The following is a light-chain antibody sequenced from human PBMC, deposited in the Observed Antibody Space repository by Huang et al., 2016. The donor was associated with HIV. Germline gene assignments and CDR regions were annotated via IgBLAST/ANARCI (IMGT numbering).Light chain of an antibody. CDR2: ATS. Sequence: DIQMTQSPSSLSASVGDRVNITCRASQSISRSLNWYQQKPGKASKLLIYATSSLQSGVPSRFSGSGSVTDFTLTISSLQPEDFATYYCQQSYSTPTFGQGTKLEIK. CDR3: QQSYSTPT. CDR1: QSISRS. J-gene: IGKJ2*01. V-gene: IGKV1-39*01.